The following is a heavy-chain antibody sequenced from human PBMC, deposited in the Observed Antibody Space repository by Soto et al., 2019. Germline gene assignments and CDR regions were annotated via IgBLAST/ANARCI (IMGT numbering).Heavy chain of an antibody. Sequence: NPSETLSLTCTVSGGSISSGGYYWSWIRQHPGKGLEWIGYIYYSGSTYYNPSLKSRVTISVDTSKNQFSLKLSSVTAADTAVYYCAIEQLVATGHWFDPWGQGTLVTVSS. CDR1: GGSISSGGYY. D-gene: IGHD6-6*01. J-gene: IGHJ5*02. V-gene: IGHV4-31*03. CDR2: IYYSGST. CDR3: AIEQLVATGHWFDP.